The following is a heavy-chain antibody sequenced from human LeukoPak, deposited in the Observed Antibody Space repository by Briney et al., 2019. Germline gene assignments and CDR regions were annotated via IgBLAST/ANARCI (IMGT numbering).Heavy chain of an antibody. V-gene: IGHV4-59*08. J-gene: IGHJ6*03. D-gene: IGHD3-3*01. CDR2: IYYSGST. CDR1: GGSISSYY. Sequence: SETLSLTCTVSGGSISSYYWSWIRQPPGKGLEWIGYIYYSGSTNYNPSLKSRVTISVDTSKNQFSLKLSSVTAADTAVYYCARHVKGVSYYDFWSGGYYYMDVWGKGTTVTVSS. CDR3: ARHVKGVSYYDFWSGGYYYMDV.